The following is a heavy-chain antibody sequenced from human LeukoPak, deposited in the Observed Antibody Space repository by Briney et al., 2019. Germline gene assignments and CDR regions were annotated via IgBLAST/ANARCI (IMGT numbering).Heavy chain of an antibody. Sequence: PGGSLRLSCVASGFTFSNYWMHWVRRPPGKGLVWVSRIYVDGRTTNHADSVKGRFTISRDNAKNTVYLEMNSLSVEDTATYYCIRDFRSADLWGQGTLVTVTS. CDR3: IRDFRSADL. V-gene: IGHV3-74*01. CDR2: IYVDGRTT. CDR1: GFTFSNYW. J-gene: IGHJ5*02.